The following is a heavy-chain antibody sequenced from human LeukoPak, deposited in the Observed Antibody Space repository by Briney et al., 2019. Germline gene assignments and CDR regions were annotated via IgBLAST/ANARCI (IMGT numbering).Heavy chain of an antibody. CDR2: IRSKANSYAT. J-gene: IGHJ6*03. CDR3: TRFYDSSGYYYLNYYYYYYMDV. D-gene: IGHD3-22*01. CDR1: GFTFSGSA. V-gene: IGHV3-73*01. Sequence: GESLKISCAASGFTFSGSAMHWVRQASGKGLEWVGRIRSKANSYATAYAAAVKGRLTISRDDSKNTAYLQMNSLKTEDTAVYYCTRFYDSSGYYYLNYYYYYYMDVWGKGTTVTVSS.